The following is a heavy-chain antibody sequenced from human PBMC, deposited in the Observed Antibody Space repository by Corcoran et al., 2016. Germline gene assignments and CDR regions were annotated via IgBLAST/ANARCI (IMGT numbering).Heavy chain of an antibody. V-gene: IGHV4-39*07. CDR3: ARVNDILTGYEYYFDY. CDR2: IYYSGST. Sequence: QLQLQESGPGLVKPSETLSLTCTVSGGSISSSSYYWGWIRQPPGKGLEWIGSIYYSGSTYYNPSLKSRVTISVDTSKNQFSLKLSSVTAADTAVYYCARVNDILTGYEYYFDYWGQGTLVTVSS. CDR1: GGSISSSSYY. D-gene: IGHD3-9*01. J-gene: IGHJ4*02.